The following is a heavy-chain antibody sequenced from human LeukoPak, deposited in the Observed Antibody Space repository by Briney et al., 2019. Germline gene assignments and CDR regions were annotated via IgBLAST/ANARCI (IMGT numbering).Heavy chain of an antibody. J-gene: IGHJ4*02. CDR3: ARDLTPSGGYFDY. CDR1: GFTFSSYS. V-gene: IGHV3-21*01. CDR2: ISSSSSYI. D-gene: IGHD1-26*01. Sequence: GGSLRLSCAASGFTFSSYSMNWVRQAPGKGLEWVSSISSSSSYIYYADSVKGRFTISRDNAKNSLYLQMNSLRAEDTAVYYCARDLTPSGGYFDYWGQGTLVTVSS.